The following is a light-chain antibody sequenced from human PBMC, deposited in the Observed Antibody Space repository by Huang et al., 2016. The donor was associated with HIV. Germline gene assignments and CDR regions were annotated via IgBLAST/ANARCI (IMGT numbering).Light chain of an antibody. CDR2: AAS. J-gene: IGKJ4*01. CDR1: ENIVYS. Sequence: EIQLTQSPSSLSASVGDGITITCRASENIVYSLSWFRQRPGRAPEALIYAASRLHGGVPSKVSATGSGANFTLSIDGLGPEDFATYYCQQSRSLPRTYGGGTKVDI. V-gene: IGKV1-39*01. CDR3: QQSRSLPRT.